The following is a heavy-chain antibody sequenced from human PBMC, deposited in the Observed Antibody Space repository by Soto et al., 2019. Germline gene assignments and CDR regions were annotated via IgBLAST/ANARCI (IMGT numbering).Heavy chain of an antibody. V-gene: IGHV3-7*03. CDR1: GFTFSNYW. D-gene: IGHD2-2*01. Sequence: GGPLRLSCAASGFTFSNYWMSWVRQAPGKRLEWVANIKEDGSEKYYVDSVKGRFTISRDNAKNSLFLQMNSLRAEDTAVYYCATDLYQLPTMKYYYYGMDVWGQGTTVTVSS. CDR2: IKEDGSEK. CDR3: ATDLYQLPTMKYYYYGMDV. J-gene: IGHJ6*02.